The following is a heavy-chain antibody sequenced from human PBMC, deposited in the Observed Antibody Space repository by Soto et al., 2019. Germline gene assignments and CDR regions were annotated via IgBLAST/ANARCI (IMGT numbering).Heavy chain of an antibody. V-gene: IGHV3-9*01. D-gene: IGHD2-15*01. J-gene: IGHJ5*02. CDR2: ISWNSDRI. CDR1: GFTFDEYA. CDR3: AKGTHCSPRGSWFDP. Sequence: DVQLVESGGGMVQPGRSLRLSCAASGFTFDEYAMHWVRQAPGKGLEWVSGISWNSDRIGYADSVKGRFTISRDNAKNSLYLKMNSLRPEDTALSDCAKGTHCSPRGSWFDPWGQGTLVTVSS.